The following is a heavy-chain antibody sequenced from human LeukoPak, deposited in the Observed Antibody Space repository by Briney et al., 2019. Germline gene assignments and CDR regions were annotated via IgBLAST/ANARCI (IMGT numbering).Heavy chain of an antibody. CDR1: GFTFSSYW. V-gene: IGHV3-7*01. Sequence: GGSLRLSCAASGFTFSSYWMSWVRQAPGKGLERVANIKQDGSEKYYVDSVKGRFTISRDNAKNSLYLQMNSLRAEDTAVYYCAREGIAAAGNYYYYGMDVWGQGTTVTVSS. CDR3: AREGIAAAGNYYYYGMDV. J-gene: IGHJ6*02. CDR2: IKQDGSEK. D-gene: IGHD6-13*01.